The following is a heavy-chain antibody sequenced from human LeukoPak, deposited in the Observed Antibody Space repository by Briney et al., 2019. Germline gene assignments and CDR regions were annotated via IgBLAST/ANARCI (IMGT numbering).Heavy chain of an antibody. V-gene: IGHV4-59*12. CDR1: GGSISSYY. CDR2: IYYSGST. Sequence: SETLSLTCTVSGGSISSYYWSWIRQPPGKGLEWIGYIYYSGSTNYKSSLKSRVTISVDTSKNQFSLKLRSVTAADTAVYYCARDSYYDSSGILPFDYWGQGTLVTVSS. CDR3: ARDSYYDSSGILPFDY. D-gene: IGHD3-22*01. J-gene: IGHJ4*02.